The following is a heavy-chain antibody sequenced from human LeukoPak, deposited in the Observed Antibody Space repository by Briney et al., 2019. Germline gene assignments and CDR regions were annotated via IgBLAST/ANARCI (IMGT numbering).Heavy chain of an antibody. J-gene: IGHJ4*02. Sequence: GASVKVSCTASGYTFTSYGISWVRQAPGKGLEWMGWISAYNGNTHYAQKLQGRVTMTTDTSTSTVYMELRSLRSDDTAVYYCARGSPPRRNYDSRGYYSYYFDYWGQGTLVTVSS. CDR1: GYTFTSYG. D-gene: IGHD3-22*01. V-gene: IGHV1-18*01. CDR3: ARGSPPRRNYDSRGYYSYYFDY. CDR2: ISAYNGNT.